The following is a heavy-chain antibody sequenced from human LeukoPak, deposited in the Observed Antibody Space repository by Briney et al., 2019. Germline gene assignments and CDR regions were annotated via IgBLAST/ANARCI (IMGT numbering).Heavy chain of an antibody. CDR1: GGSFSGYY. Sequence: SETLSLTCAVYGGSFSGYYWSWIRQPPGKGLEWIGEINRSGSTSYNPSLKSRVIISVDTSKNQFSLKLTSVTAADTALYYCARDFGRWIQYKPPYLDYWGQGLLVTVSS. V-gene: IGHV4-34*01. J-gene: IGHJ4*02. D-gene: IGHD5-24*01. CDR2: INRSGST. CDR3: ARDFGRWIQYKPPYLDY.